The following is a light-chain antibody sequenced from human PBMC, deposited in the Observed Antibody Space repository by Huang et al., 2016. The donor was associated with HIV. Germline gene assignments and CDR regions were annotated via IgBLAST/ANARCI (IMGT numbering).Light chain of an antibody. CDR1: QSVLHPNNKNY. V-gene: IGKV4-1*01. CDR3: QQYISTPLT. Sequence: DIVMTQSPNSLTVSLGERATINCKSNQSVLHPNNKNYLAGYQQKPGQSPKLLIYWSATRESGVPDRFSGDGSGSDFTLSISGLRAEDAAVYFCQQYISTPLTFGGGTKVEI. CDR2: WSA. J-gene: IGKJ4*01.